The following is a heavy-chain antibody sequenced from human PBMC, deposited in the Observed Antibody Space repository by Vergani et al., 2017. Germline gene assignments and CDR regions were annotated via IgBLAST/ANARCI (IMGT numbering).Heavy chain of an antibody. D-gene: IGHD3-9*01. V-gene: IGHV3-30*02. CDR2: IRYDGSNK. J-gene: IGHJ6*02. CDR3: AKDDYDSLTGPYGMDV. Sequence: QVQLVESGGGVVQPGGSLRLSCAASGFTFSSYGMHWVRQAPGKGLEWVAFIRYDGSNKYYADSVKGRFTISRDNSKNTLYLQMNSLRAEDTAVYYCAKDDYDSLTGPYGMDVWGQGTTVTVSS. CDR1: GFTFSSYG.